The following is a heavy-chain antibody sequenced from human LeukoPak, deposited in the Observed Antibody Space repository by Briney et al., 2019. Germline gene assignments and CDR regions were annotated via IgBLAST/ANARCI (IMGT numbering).Heavy chain of an antibody. D-gene: IGHD3-10*01. Sequence: PGRSLRVSCAASGFTFSNYAMGWVRQAPGKGVEWVSAISGSGGHTYYADSVKGRFTISRDNSKNTLFLQMNSLRAEDTAVYYCAKGGSMVRGVPGPFDYWGQGTLVTVSS. CDR1: GFTFSNYA. CDR3: AKGGSMVRGVPGPFDY. J-gene: IGHJ4*02. CDR2: ISGSGGHT. V-gene: IGHV3-23*01.